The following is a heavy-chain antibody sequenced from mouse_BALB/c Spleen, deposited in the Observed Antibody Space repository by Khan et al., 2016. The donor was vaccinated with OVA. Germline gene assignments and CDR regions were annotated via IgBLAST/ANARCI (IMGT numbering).Heavy chain of an antibody. D-gene: IGHD1-3*01. Sequence: QVQLKQSGPGLVAPSQSLSITCTVSGFSLTSYCVHWVRQPSGKGLEWLGVIWAGGSTNYNSAFMSRLSISKDNSKSQVFLKMNSLQTNDTAMYYCARLKDIWGQGTTLTVSS. CDR3: ARLKDI. CDR2: IWAGGST. V-gene: IGHV2-9*02. CDR1: GFSLTSYC. J-gene: IGHJ2*01.